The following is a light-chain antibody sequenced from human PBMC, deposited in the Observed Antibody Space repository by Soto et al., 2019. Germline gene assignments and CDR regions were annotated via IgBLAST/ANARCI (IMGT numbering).Light chain of an antibody. CDR1: SSDVGSYNL. CDR2: EAN. J-gene: IGLJ1*01. Sequence: QSVLTQPASVSGSPGQSITISCTGTSSDVGSYNLVSWYQHHPGKAPKLIIYEANKRPSGISNRFSGSESGNTASLTISGLQAEDEADYYCCSYASRDTYVFGTGTKLTVL. CDR3: CSYASRDTYV. V-gene: IGLV2-23*01.